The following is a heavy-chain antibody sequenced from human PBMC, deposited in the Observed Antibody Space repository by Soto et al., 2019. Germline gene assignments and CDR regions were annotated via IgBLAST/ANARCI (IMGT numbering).Heavy chain of an antibody. Sequence: GGSLRLSCAASGFTFSNYWMHWVRQSPGKGLVWVSRINSDETITSYADSVKGRFTISRDNAKNTLYLQMSSLRVEDTALYYCVCFECGRTAVVTAMEANDYWGQGTLVTVSS. CDR2: INSDETIT. D-gene: IGHD2-21*02. J-gene: IGHJ4*02. CDR1: GFTFSNYW. V-gene: IGHV3-74*01. CDR3: VCFECGRTAVVTAMEANDY.